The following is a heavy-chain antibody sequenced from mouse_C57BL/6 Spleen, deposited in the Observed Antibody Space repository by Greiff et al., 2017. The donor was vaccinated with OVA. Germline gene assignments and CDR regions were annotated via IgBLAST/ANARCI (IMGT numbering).Heavy chain of an antibody. Sequence: EVQLQQSGPELVQPGASVKIPCKASGYTFTDYNMAWVKQSHGKSLEWIGDINPTNGGTIYNQKFKGKATLTVDKSSSTAYMELRSLTSEDTAVYYCARGGTSRYFEVWGTGTTVTVAS. V-gene: IGHV1-18*01. D-gene: IGHD2-14*01. CDR2: INPTNGGT. CDR3: ARGGTSRYFEV. J-gene: IGHJ1*03. CDR1: GYTFTDYN.